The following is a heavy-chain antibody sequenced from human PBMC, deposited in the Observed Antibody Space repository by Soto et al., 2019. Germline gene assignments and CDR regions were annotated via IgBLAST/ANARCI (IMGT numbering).Heavy chain of an antibody. CDR2: IKSKTDGGTT. CDR1: GFTFSNAW. D-gene: IGHD4-17*01. V-gene: IGHV3-15*01. Sequence: GGSLRLSFAASGFTFSNAWMSWVRQAPGKWLEWVGRIKSKTDGGTTEYAAPVKGRFTISRDDSKNTLYLQMNSLKTQDTAVYYCTTEGLRWYYGMDVWGQGTTVTVSS. CDR3: TTEGLRWYYGMDV. J-gene: IGHJ6*02.